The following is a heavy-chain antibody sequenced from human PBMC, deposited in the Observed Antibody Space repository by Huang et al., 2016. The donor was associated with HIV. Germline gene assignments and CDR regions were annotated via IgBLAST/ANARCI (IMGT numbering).Heavy chain of an antibody. J-gene: IGHJ3*02. CDR3: ARHRSSGGVEEAFDI. D-gene: IGHD2-8*02. CDR1: GFTFSSYW. V-gene: IGHV3-74*03. CDR2: INNDGSIK. Sequence: EVQLVESGGGLVQPGGSLRLSCAASGFTFSSYWMHWVRQAPGKGLVGLSRINNDGSIKTYADSGKGRITNPRDNARNTMYLQMTTLSAGDTAVYYCARHRSSGGVEEAFDIWGPGTLVTVAS.